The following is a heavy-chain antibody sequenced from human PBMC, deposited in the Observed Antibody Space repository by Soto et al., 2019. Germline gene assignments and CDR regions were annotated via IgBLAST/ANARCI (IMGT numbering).Heavy chain of an antibody. J-gene: IGHJ6*02. V-gene: IGHV4-59*02. D-gene: IGHD3-22*01. CDR2: IYLGGSA. CDR1: GDSVTSDY. CDR3: TRGKWFPRGYGMDV. Sequence: SETLSLTCTVSGDSVTSDYWIWIRQPPGKRLEYIGFIYLGGSANYNPSLESRVTISPDKSKNQLSLRLTSVTAADTAVYYCTRGKWFPRGYGMDVWGRGTTVTVSS.